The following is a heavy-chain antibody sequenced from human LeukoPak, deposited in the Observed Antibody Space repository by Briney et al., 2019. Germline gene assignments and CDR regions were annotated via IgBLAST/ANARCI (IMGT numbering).Heavy chain of an antibody. CDR3: AKTNGYYDL. CDR1: GFTFSSYG. CDR2: ISGSGGNT. D-gene: IGHD3-22*01. Sequence: GGSLRLSCAASGFTFSSYGMSWVRQAPGKGLEWVSSISGSGGNTYYADSVKGRFTISRDNSKSTMYLQMNSLRAEDTAVYHCAKTNGYYDLWGQGTLVTVSS. J-gene: IGHJ4*02. V-gene: IGHV3-23*01.